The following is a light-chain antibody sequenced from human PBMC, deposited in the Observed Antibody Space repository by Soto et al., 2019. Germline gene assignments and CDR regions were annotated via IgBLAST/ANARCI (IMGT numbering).Light chain of an antibody. CDR1: QTLSSRH. J-gene: IGKJ1*01. Sequence: EIVLRQSPGTLSLSPGERATLSCRASQTLSSRHLAWYQQKPAQAPRLLIYDASNRATGIPARFSGSGSGTDFTLTITSLQSEDFGVYYCQQYKDWPTTFGQGTKVDIK. CDR2: DAS. CDR3: QQYKDWPTT. V-gene: IGKV3-11*01.